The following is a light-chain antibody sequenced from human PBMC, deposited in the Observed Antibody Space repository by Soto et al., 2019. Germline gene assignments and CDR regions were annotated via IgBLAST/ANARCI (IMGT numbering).Light chain of an antibody. J-gene: IGKJ4*01. CDR1: QSVSSSY. Sequence: EIVLTQSPGTLPLSPGERATLSCRASQSVSSSYLAWYQQKPGQAPRLLIYGASSRATGIPDRFGGSGSGTDFTLTISRLEPEDFAVYYCQQYGSSPLTFGGGTKVEIK. CDR3: QQYGSSPLT. V-gene: IGKV3-20*01. CDR2: GAS.